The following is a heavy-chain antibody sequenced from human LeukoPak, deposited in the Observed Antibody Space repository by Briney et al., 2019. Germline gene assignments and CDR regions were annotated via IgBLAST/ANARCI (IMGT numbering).Heavy chain of an antibody. V-gene: IGHV3-30*18. CDR1: GFYFGGHA. D-gene: IGHD3-10*01. J-gene: IGHJ4*02. Sequence: PGGSLRLSCVASGFYFGGHAMHWVRQAPGKGLEWVAVISYDGSNKYYADSVKGRFTISRDNSKNTLYLQMNSLRAEDTAVYYCAKAMVRGVIYDYWGQGTLVTVSS. CDR3: AKAMVRGVIYDY. CDR2: ISYDGSNK.